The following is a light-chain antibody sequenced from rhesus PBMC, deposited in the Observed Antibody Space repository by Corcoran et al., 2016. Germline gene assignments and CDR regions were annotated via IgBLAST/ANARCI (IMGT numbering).Light chain of an antibody. CDR2: AAS. V-gene: IGKV1-74*01. Sequence: DIQMTQSPSSLSASVGDRVTITCRASENVNNYSHWFQQKPGKAPKLLIYAASTLQSGVPSRFSGSGSGTDYTFTISSLQPEDVATYYCQHSYGTPFTFGPGTKLDIK. CDR3: QHSYGTPFT. CDR1: ENVNNY. J-gene: IGKJ3*01.